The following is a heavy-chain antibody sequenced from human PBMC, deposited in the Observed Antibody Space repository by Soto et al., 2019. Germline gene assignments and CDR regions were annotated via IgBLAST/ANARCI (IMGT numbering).Heavy chain of an antibody. D-gene: IGHD3-10*01. CDR3: ARGLYYYGSGSYTYYYYYMDV. CDR1: GGSFSGYY. CDR2: INHSGSA. V-gene: IGHV4-34*01. Sequence: SETLSLTCAVYGGSFSGYYWSWIRQPPGKGLEWIGEINHSGSANYNPSLKSRVTISVDTSKNQFSLKLSSVTAADTAVYYCARGLYYYGSGSYTYYYYYMDVWGKGTTVTVSS. J-gene: IGHJ6*03.